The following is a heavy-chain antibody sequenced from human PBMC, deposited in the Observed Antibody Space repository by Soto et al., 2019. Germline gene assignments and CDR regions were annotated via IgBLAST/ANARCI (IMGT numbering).Heavy chain of an antibody. CDR3: VRARQNLVVNEYFQY. CDR2: ISYDETTT. CDR1: GFSFSAYA. J-gene: IGHJ1*01. Sequence: QVQLVESGGXVVQPGRSLRLSCAASGFSFSAYAIHWVRQAPGKGLEWVALISYDETTTYYADSVKGRFTISRDNSKNTLYLQMNSLRSEDTAVYYCVRARQNLVVNEYFQYWGQGTLVIVSS. D-gene: IGHD2-8*02. V-gene: IGHV3-30-3*01.